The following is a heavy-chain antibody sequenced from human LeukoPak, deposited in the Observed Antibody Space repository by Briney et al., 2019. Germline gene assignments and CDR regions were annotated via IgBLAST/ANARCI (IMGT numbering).Heavy chain of an antibody. D-gene: IGHD5-18*01. CDR3: ARHSIQLWSMYYFDY. V-gene: IGHV3-21*01. CDR1: GFTLSSYS. J-gene: IGHJ4*02. CDR2: ISSSSSHI. Sequence: GGSLRLSCAASGFTLSSYSMNWVRQAPGKGLEWVSSISSSSSHIYYADSVKGRFTISRDNAKNSLYLQMNSLRAEDTAVYYCARHSIQLWSMYYFDYWGQGTLVTVSS.